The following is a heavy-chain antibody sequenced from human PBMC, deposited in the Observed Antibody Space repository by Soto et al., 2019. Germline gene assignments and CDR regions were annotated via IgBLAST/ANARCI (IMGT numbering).Heavy chain of an antibody. CDR2: VRPSGGNT. V-gene: IGHV1-46*01. CDR1: GYTFTTYF. J-gene: IGHJ4*02. D-gene: IGHD6-19*01. Sequence: GASVKVSCKASGYTFTTYFIHWVRQAPGQGLEWMGIVRPSGGNTAYAQRFQGRLTMTRDTSTSTVYMELSSLRSDDTAVYYCARDGSAWDFDAWGQGTPVTVSS. CDR3: ARDGSAWDFDA.